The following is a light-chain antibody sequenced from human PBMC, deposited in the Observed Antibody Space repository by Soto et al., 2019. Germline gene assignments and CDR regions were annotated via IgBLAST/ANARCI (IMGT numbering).Light chain of an antibody. CDR2: AAS. J-gene: IGKJ1*01. CDR1: QAISTW. Sequence: DLQMTQSPSSVSASVGDRVTITCRASQAISTWLAWYQQKPGKDPKLLIYAASNLQTGVPSRFSGSGSGTDFTLTISSLQPEDFATYYCQQANSFPRTFGQGTKVEIK. CDR3: QQANSFPRT. V-gene: IGKV1D-12*01.